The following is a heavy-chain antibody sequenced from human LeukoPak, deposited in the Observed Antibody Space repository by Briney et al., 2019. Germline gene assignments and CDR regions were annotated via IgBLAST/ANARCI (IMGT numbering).Heavy chain of an antibody. V-gene: IGHV4-38-2*02. CDR2: IYHSGRT. CDR3: ARDSYYGSPNPTWFDP. J-gene: IGHJ5*02. CDR1: GYSISNGYY. D-gene: IGHD3-10*01. Sequence: PSETLSLTCTVSGYSISNGYYWGWMRPPPGKGLEWIGSIYHSGRTHYNPSLKSRVIISVDTSKNQFSLKLSSVTAADTAVYYCARDSYYGSPNPTWFDPWGQGTLVTVSS.